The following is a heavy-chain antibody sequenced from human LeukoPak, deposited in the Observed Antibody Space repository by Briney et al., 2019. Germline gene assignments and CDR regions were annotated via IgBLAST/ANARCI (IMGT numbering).Heavy chain of an antibody. Sequence: PGGSLRLSCAASGFTFSSHWMRWVRQAPGKGLVWVSRINSDGSSTSYADSVKGRFTISRDNAKNTLYLQMNSLRAEDTAVYYCARDPPPYNWNYYFDYWGQGTLVAVSS. J-gene: IGHJ4*02. V-gene: IGHV3-74*01. CDR2: INSDGSST. CDR1: GFTFSSHW. D-gene: IGHD1-1*01. CDR3: ARDPPPYNWNYYFDY.